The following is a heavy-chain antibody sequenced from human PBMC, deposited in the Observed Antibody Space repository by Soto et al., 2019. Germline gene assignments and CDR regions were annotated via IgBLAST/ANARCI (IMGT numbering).Heavy chain of an antibody. V-gene: IGHV4-59*01. Sequence: QVQLQESGPGLVKPSETLSLTCTVSGGSISSYYWSWIRQPPGKGLEWIGYIYYSGSTNYNPSLNGRVTISVGTSKNQFSLKLSSVTAADTAVYYCAREGYTYGMDVWGQGTTVTVSS. CDR1: GGSISSYY. CDR3: AREGYTYGMDV. D-gene: IGHD6-13*01. J-gene: IGHJ6*02. CDR2: IYYSGST.